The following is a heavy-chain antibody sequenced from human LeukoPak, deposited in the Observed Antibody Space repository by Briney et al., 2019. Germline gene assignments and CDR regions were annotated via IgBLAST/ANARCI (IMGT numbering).Heavy chain of an antibody. D-gene: IGHD2-15*01. CDR2: ISGSGGST. V-gene: IGHV3-23*01. CDR1: GFTFSSYA. Sequence: TGGSLRLSCAASGFTFSSYAMSRVRQAPGKGLEWVSAISGSGGSTYYADSVKGRFTISRDNSKNTLYLQMNSLRAEDTAVYYCAHDIVVVVAATGHFDYWGQGTLVTVSS. CDR3: AHDIVVVVAATGHFDY. J-gene: IGHJ4*02.